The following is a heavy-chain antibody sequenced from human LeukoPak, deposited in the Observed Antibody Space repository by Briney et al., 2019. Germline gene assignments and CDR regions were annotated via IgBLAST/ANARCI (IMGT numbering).Heavy chain of an antibody. CDR2: INPNSGGT. Sequence: VASVKVSCKASEYTFTGYYIHWVRQAPGQGLEWMGWINPNSGGTNYAQKFQGRVTMTRDTSISTAYMELTRLTSDDTAVYYCAREFITTLLTLYYYYMDVWGKGTTVTVSS. J-gene: IGHJ6*03. D-gene: IGHD3-22*01. CDR1: EYTFTGYY. V-gene: IGHV1-2*02. CDR3: AREFITTLLTLYYYYMDV.